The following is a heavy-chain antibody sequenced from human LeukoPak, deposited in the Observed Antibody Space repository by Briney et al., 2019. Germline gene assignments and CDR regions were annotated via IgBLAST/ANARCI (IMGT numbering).Heavy chain of an antibody. V-gene: IGHV3-23*01. D-gene: IGHD3-22*01. CDR3: AKDFYDSSGSRYDY. CDR2: IDGGGGRT. CDR1: GFAFRSYS. J-gene: IGHJ4*02. Sequence: GGSLRLSCAGSGFAFRSYSMNWVRQAPGVGLEWVSAIDGGGGRTWHADSVRGRFTISRDNSKNTLFMQMNSPRAEDTAVYYCAKDFYDSSGSRYDYWGQGTLVTVSS.